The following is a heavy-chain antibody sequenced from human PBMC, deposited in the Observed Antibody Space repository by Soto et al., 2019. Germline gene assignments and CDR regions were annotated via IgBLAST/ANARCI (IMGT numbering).Heavy chain of an antibody. V-gene: IGHV3-11*01. Sequence: QVQLVESGGGLVKPGGSLRLSCAASGFTFIEYYMSWIRQAPGKGLEWVSSITTSDSTIYYADSVKGRFTISRDNAKNSVDLQMNSMRAEDTAVYYCVRDGNIAPTGYGCDPWGQGTLVTVSS. J-gene: IGHJ5*02. D-gene: IGHD3-9*01. CDR1: GFTFIEYY. CDR3: VRDGNIAPTGYGCDP. CDR2: ITTSDSTI.